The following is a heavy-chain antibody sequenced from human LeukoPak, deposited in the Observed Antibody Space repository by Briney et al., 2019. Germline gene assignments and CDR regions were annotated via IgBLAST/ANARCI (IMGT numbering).Heavy chain of an antibody. J-gene: IGHJ6*02. V-gene: IGHV3-21*04. CDR3: ARRNAMDV. Sequence: GGSLRLSCTASGFTFSSYSMNWVRQAPGKGLEWVSSISSSSSYIYYADSMKGRFTISRDNSKNTLYLQMNSLRAEDTAVYYCARRNAMDVWGQGTTVIVFS. CDR2: ISSSSSYI. CDR1: GFTFSSYS.